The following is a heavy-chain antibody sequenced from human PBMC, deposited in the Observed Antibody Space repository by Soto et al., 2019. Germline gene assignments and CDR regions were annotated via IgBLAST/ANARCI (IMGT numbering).Heavy chain of an antibody. J-gene: IGHJ5*02. D-gene: IGHD6-13*01. Sequence: GESLKISCKGSGYSFTSYWIGWVRQMPGKGLEWMGIIYPGDSDTRYSPSFQGQVTISADKSISTAYLQWSSLKASDTAMYYCARQGKQQLVGGWFDPWGQGTLVTVSS. V-gene: IGHV5-51*01. CDR1: GYSFTSYW. CDR2: IYPGDSDT. CDR3: ARQGKQQLVGGWFDP.